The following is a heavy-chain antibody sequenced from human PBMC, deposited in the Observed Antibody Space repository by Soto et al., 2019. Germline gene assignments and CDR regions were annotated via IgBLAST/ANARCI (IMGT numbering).Heavy chain of an antibody. CDR3: ARFRSERPFDY. J-gene: IGHJ4*02. CDR2: ISYDGNNK. CDR1: GLTFSRYT. V-gene: IGHV3-30-3*01. Sequence: QVQLVESGGGVVQPGRSLRLSCAASGLTFSRYTMHWVRQAPGKGLEWVAVISYDGNNKYYADSVKGRFTISRDNSKNTLSLQMNSLRPEDTAVYYCARFRSERPFDYWGQGTLGTVSS.